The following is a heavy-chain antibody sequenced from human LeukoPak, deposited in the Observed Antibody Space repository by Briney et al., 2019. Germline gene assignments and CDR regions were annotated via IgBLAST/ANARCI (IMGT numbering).Heavy chain of an antibody. D-gene: IGHD3-3*01. J-gene: IGHJ4*02. CDR1: GGSISTSSYY. CDR2: IYYSGST. CDR3: ARERTPDYDFWSGYSAY. V-gene: IGHV4-39*07. Sequence: PSETLSLTCTVSGGSISTSSYYWGWIRQPPGKGLEWIGSIYYSGSTYYNPSLKSRVTISVDTSKNQFSLKLSSVTAADTAVYYCARERTPDYDFWSGYSAYWGQGTLVTVSS.